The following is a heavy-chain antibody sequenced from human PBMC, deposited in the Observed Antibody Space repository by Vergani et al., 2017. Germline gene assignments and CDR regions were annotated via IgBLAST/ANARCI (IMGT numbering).Heavy chain of an antibody. CDR3: ERIRYDSSGYYTQLFDY. J-gene: IGHJ4*02. D-gene: IGHD3-22*01. CDR1: GFSLSNARMG. CDR2: IFSNDEK. Sequence: QVTLKESGPVLVKPTETPTLTCTVSGFSLSNARMGVSWIRQPPGKTLEWLAHIFSNDEKSYRTSLKSRLTIAKDTSKSQVVLTMTNMDPVDTATYYCERIRYDSSGYYTQLFDYWGQGTLVTVSS. V-gene: IGHV2-26*01.